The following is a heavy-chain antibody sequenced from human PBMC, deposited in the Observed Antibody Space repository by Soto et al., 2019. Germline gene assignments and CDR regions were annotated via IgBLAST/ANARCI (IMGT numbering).Heavy chain of an antibody. CDR1: GFTFSSYA. CDR3: AKPNSAFWSGYPLS. D-gene: IGHD3-3*01. V-gene: IGHV3-23*01. CDR2: VSDTGGNT. Sequence: GGSLRLSCAASGFTFSSYAMSWVRQAPGKGLEWVSTVSDTGGNTYYADSVKGRFTISRDDSKNTLYLQMNSLRADDTAVYYCAKPNSAFWSGYPLSWGQGTLVTVSS. J-gene: IGHJ4*02.